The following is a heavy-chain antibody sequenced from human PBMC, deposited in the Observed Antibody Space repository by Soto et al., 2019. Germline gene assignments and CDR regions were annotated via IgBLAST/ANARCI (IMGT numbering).Heavy chain of an antibody. CDR3: ARDPPPPDY. V-gene: IGHV1-18*01. J-gene: IGHJ4*02. CDR2: ISVYNGNT. CDR1: GYTFASYA. Sequence: QVQLVQSGAAVKKPGASVKVSCKASGYTFASYAISWMRQAPGQGLEWMGWISVYNGNTNYAQKLQGRVTMTTDTSTSTADMELRSLRSDDTAVYYCARDPPPPDYWGQGTLVTVSS.